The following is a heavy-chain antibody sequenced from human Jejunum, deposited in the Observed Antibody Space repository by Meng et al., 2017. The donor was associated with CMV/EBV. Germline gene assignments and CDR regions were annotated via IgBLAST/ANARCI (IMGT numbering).Heavy chain of an antibody. CDR3: ARVFSYDFWNGYSPYYFDY. V-gene: IGHV4-39*07. D-gene: IGHD3-3*01. J-gene: IGHJ4*02. Sequence: WIRQPPGKGLEWIGHIYYSGNTYYNPSLKSRVTISIDTSNNQFSLKLSSVTAADTAVYYCARVFSYDFWNGYSPYYFDYWGQGTLVTVSS. CDR2: IYYSGNT.